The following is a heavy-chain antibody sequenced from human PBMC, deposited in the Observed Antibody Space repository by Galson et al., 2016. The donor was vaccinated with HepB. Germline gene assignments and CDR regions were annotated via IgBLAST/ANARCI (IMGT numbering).Heavy chain of an antibody. CDR3: ARTIGVVMSYFDY. J-gene: IGHJ4*02. CDR2: IYHSGST. CDR1: GGSISSNNW. V-gene: IGHV4-4*02. Sequence: SETLSLTCAVSGGSISSNNWWSWVRQPPGKGLEWIGEIYHSGSTNYNASLKSRVTISIDTSKNQFSLKLSSVTAADTAVYYCARTIGVVMSYFDYWGQGTLVTVSS. D-gene: IGHD3-3*01.